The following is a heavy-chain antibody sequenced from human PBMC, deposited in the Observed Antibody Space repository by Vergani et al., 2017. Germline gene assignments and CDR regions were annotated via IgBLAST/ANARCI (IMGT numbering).Heavy chain of an antibody. CDR3: ARHNTATGWFDP. V-gene: IGHV4-39*01. Sequence: QLQLQESGPGLVKPSETLSLTCTVSGASISGSPYYWGWLRQPPGKGLEWIGSFFYTGNSYYTSSLKSRITVSQGTSQNQFSLSLNSVPATDTAVYYCARHNTATGWFDPWGQGILVTVSS. CDR2: FFYTGNS. CDR1: GASISGSPYY. D-gene: IGHD2-21*02. J-gene: IGHJ5*02.